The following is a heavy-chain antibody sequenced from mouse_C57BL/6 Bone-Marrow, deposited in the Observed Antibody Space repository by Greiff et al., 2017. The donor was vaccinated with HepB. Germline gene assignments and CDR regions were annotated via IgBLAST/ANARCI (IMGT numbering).Heavy chain of an antibody. V-gene: IGHV1-63*01. CDR2: IYPGGGYT. J-gene: IGHJ1*03. Sequence: LVESGAELVRPGTSVKMSCKASGYTFTNYWIGWAKQRPGHGLEWIGDIYPGGGYTNYNEKFKGKATLTADKSSSTAYMQFSSLTSEDSDIYYCARVYYGSSYWYFDVWGTGTTVTVSS. CDR3: ARVYYGSSYWYFDV. CDR1: GYTFTNYW. D-gene: IGHD1-1*01.